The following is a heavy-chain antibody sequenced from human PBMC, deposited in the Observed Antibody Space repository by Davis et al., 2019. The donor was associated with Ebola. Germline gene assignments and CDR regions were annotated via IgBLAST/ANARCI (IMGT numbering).Heavy chain of an antibody. V-gene: IGHV3-30*03. CDR1: GFTFSSYG. CDR3: ARESIFGVVPDY. CDR2: ISYDGSNK. J-gene: IGHJ4*02. D-gene: IGHD3-3*01. Sequence: PGGSLRLSCAASGFTFSSYGMHWVRQAPGKGLEWVAVISYDGSNKYYADSVKGRFTISRDNSKNTLYLQMNSLRAEDTAVYYCARESIFGVVPDYWGQGTLVTVSS.